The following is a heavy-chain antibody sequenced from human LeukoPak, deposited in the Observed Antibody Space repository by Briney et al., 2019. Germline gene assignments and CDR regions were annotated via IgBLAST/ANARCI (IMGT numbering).Heavy chain of an antibody. D-gene: IGHD6-13*01. CDR3: ARSFLSIAAAATDY. CDR2: ISSSSSYI. V-gene: IGHV3-21*01. CDR1: GFTFSSYS. J-gene: IGHJ4*02. Sequence: GGSLRLSCAASGFTFSSYSINWVRQAPGKWLEWVSSISSSSSYIYYADSVKGRFTISRDNAKNPLYLQMNSLRAEDTAVYYCARSFLSIAAAATDYWGQGTLVTVSS.